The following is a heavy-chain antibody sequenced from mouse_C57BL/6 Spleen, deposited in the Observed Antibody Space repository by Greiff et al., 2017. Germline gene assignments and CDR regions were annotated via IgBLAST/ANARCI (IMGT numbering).Heavy chain of an antibody. CDR3: ARTHYGIPFAY. D-gene: IGHD1-1*01. J-gene: IGHJ3*01. CDR1: GYTFTTYP. Sequence: VKVVESGAELVKPGASVKMSCKASGYTFTTYPIEWMKQNHGKSLEWIGNFHPYNDDTKYNEKFKGKATLTVEKSSSTVYLELSRLTSDDSAVFYCARTHYGIPFAYWGQGTLVTVSA. V-gene: IGHV1-47*01. CDR2: FHPYNDDT.